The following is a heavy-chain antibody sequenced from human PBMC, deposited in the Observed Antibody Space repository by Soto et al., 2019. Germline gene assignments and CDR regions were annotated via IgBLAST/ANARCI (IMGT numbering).Heavy chain of an antibody. J-gene: IGHJ4*02. CDR1: GFTFSSYA. D-gene: IGHD6-6*01. V-gene: IGHV3-23*01. Sequence: GGSLRLSCAASGFTFSSYAMSWVRQAPGKGLEWVSAISGSGGSTYYADSVKGRFTISRDNSKNTLYLQMNSLRAEDTAVYYCAKVGWAARVPQYYFDYWGQGTLVTVSS. CDR3: AKVGWAARVPQYYFDY. CDR2: ISGSGGST.